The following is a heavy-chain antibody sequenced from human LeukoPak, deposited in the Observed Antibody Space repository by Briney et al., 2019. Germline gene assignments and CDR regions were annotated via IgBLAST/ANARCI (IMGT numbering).Heavy chain of an antibody. V-gene: IGHV3-74*01. CDR1: GFTFSSYA. CDR2: INSDGSST. J-gene: IGHJ6*02. CDR3: AKDLGGTYSYYYYGMYV. Sequence: GRSLRLSCAASGFTFSSYAMHWVRQAPGKGLVWVSRINSDGSSTSYADSVKGRFTISRDNSKNTLYLQMNSLRAEDTAAYYCAKDLGGTYSYYYYGMYVWGQGTTVTVSS. D-gene: IGHD1-26*01.